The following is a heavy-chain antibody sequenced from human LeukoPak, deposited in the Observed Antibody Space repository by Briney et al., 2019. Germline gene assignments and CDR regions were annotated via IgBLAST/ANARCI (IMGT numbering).Heavy chain of an antibody. D-gene: IGHD5-18*01. CDR3: ARDRQHSYGSVLDP. V-gene: IGHV4-59*01. Sequence: TSETLSLTCTVSGGSISTYHWNWIRQPPGKGLEWIGETYFSGRSNYNYNPSLKSRVTISVDTSNNQFSLEMTSVTAADTAVYYCARDRQHSYGSVLDPWGRGTLLTVSS. CDR2: TYFSGRSNY. J-gene: IGHJ5*02. CDR1: GGSISTYH.